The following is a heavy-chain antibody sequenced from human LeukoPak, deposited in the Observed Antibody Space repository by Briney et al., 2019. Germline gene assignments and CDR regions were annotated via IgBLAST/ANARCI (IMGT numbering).Heavy chain of an antibody. V-gene: IGHV1-2*02. D-gene: IGHD3-16*01. Sequence: GASVKVSCKASGYSFTDKYMHWVRQAPGQGLEWMGRINPKSGGTNYAQKFQGRVTMTTDTSMSTAYMEVSSLRSEDTAVYYCARGFGGDHGDYAGISYYYYMDVWGKGTTVTISS. J-gene: IGHJ6*03. CDR3: ARGFGGDHGDYAGISYYYYMDV. CDR2: INPKSGGT. CDR1: GYSFTDKY.